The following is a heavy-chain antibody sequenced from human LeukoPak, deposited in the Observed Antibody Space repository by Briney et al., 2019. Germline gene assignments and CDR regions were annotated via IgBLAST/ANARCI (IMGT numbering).Heavy chain of an antibody. D-gene: IGHD3-16*02. V-gene: IGHV3-11*01. CDR1: GFTFSDYY. CDR3: ARDRQDYAWGSYRDY. Sequence: PGGSLRLSCAASGFTFSDYYMSWIRQAPGKGLEWVSYISSSGSTIYYADSVKGRFTISRDNAKNSLYLQMNSLRAEDTAVYYCARDRQDYAWGSYRDYWGQGTLVTVSS. J-gene: IGHJ4*02. CDR2: ISSSGSTI.